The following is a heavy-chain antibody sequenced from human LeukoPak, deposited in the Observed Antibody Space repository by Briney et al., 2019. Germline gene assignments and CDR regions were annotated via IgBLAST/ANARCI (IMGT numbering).Heavy chain of an antibody. V-gene: IGHV4-34*01. CDR1: GGSFSGYY. Sequence: SETLSLTCAVYGGSFSGYYWSWIRQPPGKGLEWIGEISHSGSTNYNPSLKSRVTISVDTSKNQFSLKLSSVTAADTAVYYCARAESKIPYYGFWSGYYAPFDYWGQGTLVTVSS. J-gene: IGHJ4*02. D-gene: IGHD3-3*01. CDR3: ARAESKIPYYGFWSGYYAPFDY. CDR2: ISHSGST.